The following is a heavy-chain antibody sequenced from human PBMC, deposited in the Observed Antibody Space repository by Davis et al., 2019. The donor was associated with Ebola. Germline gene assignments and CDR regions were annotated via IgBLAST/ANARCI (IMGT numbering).Heavy chain of an antibody. Sequence: PGGSLRLSCAASGFTFSSYWMSWVRQAPGKGLEWVANIKQDGSEKYYVDSVKGRFTISRDNAKNSLYLQMNSLRAEDTAVYYCARDYEEIITIFGVAHNWFDPWGQGTLVTVSS. V-gene: IGHV3-7*01. J-gene: IGHJ5*02. D-gene: IGHD3-3*01. CDR1: GFTFSSYW. CDR2: IKQDGSEK. CDR3: ARDYEEIITIFGVAHNWFDP.